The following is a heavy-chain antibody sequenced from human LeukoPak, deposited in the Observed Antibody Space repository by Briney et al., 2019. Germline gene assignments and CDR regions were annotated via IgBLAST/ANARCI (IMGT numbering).Heavy chain of an antibody. V-gene: IGHV3-64D*06. J-gene: IGHJ4*02. D-gene: IGHD5-24*01. Sequence: PGGSLRLSCSASGFTFNNYVLHWVRQAPGKGLEYVLGLKSKTDETFYSEYVKGRFTVSRDKSENTLYLQMNSLRIDDTAVYYCAVEMTTDFDHWGQGTLVTVSS. CDR1: GFTFNNYV. CDR3: AVEMTTDFDH. CDR2: LKSKTDET.